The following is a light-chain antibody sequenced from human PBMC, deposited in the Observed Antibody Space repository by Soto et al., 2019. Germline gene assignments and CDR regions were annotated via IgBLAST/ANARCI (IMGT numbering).Light chain of an antibody. CDR2: EVH. J-gene: IGLJ1*01. CDR1: TSDVAYYDL. V-gene: IGLV2-14*02. Sequence: QSVLTQPASVSGSPGQSITISCAGTTSDVAYYDLVSWYQQHPGRAPKLLIYEVHKRPSGISVRFSGSKSGATASLTISGLQAEDEADYHCTSYTSNTALVFGTGTKLTVL. CDR3: TSYTSNTALV.